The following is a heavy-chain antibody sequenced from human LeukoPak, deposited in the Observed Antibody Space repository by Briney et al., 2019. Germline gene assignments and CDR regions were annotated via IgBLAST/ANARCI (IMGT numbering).Heavy chain of an antibody. J-gene: IGHJ4*02. CDR3: ARDLTVYYYDSSGYYYGGSYHD. V-gene: IGHV4-38-2*02. D-gene: IGHD3-22*01. CDR1: GYSISSGYF. Sequence: SETLSLTCTVSGYSISSGYFWGWLRQPPGRGLEGTGSIYHGRSTYYNPSLKSRVTISVDTSKNQFSLKLSSVTAEDTAVYYCARDLTVYYYDSSGYYYGGSYHDWGQGTLVTVSS. CDR2: IYHGRST.